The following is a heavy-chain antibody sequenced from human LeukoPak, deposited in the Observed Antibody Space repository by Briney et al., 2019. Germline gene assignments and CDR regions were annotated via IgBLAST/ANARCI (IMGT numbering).Heavy chain of an antibody. D-gene: IGHD6-13*01. Sequence: ASVKVSRKFSGYIHTELYMHWVRQAPRKGRVWMGGFDPEDGETIYAQKFQGRVTMTEDTSTDTAYMELSSLRSEDTAVYYCATPPVIAAAGTPWGQGTLVTVSS. CDR2: FDPEDGET. J-gene: IGHJ5*02. V-gene: IGHV1-24*01. CDR1: GYIHTELY. CDR3: ATPPVIAAAGTP.